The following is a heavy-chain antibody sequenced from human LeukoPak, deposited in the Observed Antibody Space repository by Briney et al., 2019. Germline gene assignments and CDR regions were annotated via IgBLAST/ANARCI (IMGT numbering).Heavy chain of an antibody. Sequence: ASVKVSCKASGYTFTGYYMHWVRQAPGQGLERMGWINPNSGGTNYAQKFQGRVTMTRDTSISTAYMELSRLRSDDTAVYYCARDWAYCGGDCYSNYYYYYYMDVWGKGTTVTVSS. CDR2: INPNSGGT. CDR3: ARDWAYCGGDCYSNYYYYYYMDV. J-gene: IGHJ6*03. CDR1: GYTFTGYY. V-gene: IGHV1-2*02. D-gene: IGHD2-21*02.